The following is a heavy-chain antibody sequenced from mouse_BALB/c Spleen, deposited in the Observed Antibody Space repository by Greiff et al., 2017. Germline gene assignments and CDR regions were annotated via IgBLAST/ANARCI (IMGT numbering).Heavy chain of an antibody. CDR3: ARRSYDYLAWFAY. CDR2: IYPYNGGA. Sequence: VQLLQSGPELVKPGASVKISCKASGYTFTDYNMHWVQQGHGKSLEWIGYIYPYNGGAGYNQKFKSKATLTVDNSSSTAYMELRSLTSEDSAVYYCARRSYDYLAWFAYWGQGTLVTVSA. J-gene: IGHJ3*01. D-gene: IGHD2-4*01. V-gene: IGHV1S29*02. CDR1: GYTFTDYN.